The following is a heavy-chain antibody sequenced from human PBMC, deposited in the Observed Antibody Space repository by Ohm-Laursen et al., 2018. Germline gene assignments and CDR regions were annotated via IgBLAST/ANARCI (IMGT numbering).Heavy chain of an antibody. CDR1: GFILSDYY. CDR3: ARGYYAMDV. CDR2: IKQDGSEK. V-gene: IGHV3-7*01. J-gene: IGHJ6*02. Sequence: SLRLSCAASGFILSDYYMNWVRQAPGKGLEWVANIKQDGSEKYYVDSVKGRFTISRDNAKNSLSLQMNSLRAEDTAVYYCARGYYAMDVWGQGTTVTVSS.